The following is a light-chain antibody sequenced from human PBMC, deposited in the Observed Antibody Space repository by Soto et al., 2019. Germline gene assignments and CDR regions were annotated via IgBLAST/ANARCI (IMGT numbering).Light chain of an antibody. CDR3: LQHKSYPLT. J-gene: IGKJ4*01. CDR2: AAS. CDR1: QDIRND. Sequence: DIQMTQSPSSLSASVGDRVTITCRASQDIRNDVAWYHQEPGKAPRRLIYAASSLESGVPSRFSVSGSGTEFPLTINSLQPEDFATYYCLQHKSYPLTFGGGTKIQIK. V-gene: IGKV1-17*01.